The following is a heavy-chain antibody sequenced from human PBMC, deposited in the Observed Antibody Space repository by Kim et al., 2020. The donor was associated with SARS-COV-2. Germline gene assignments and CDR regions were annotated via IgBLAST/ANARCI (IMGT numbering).Heavy chain of an antibody. CDR1: EFSLETHEVG. D-gene: IGHD5-12*01. CDR3: AHYGGXDSRFFDX. V-gene: IGHV2-5*01. CDR2: IYWXNDQ. J-gene: IGHJ4*01. Sequence: SGPTLVKPTETLTLTCTFSEFSLETHEVGVGWIRQPPGKALEWLALIYWXNDQHSSPSLMXXLTITKDPPNQVGLIMXTXXXXDTGTYYCAHYGGXDSRFFDXXXQGXXXTXSS.